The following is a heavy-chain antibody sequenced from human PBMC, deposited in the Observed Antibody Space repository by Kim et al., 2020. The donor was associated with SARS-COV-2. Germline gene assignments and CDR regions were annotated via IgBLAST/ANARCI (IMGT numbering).Heavy chain of an antibody. J-gene: IGHJ4*02. Sequence: SETLSLTCAVYGGSFSGYYWSWIRQPPGKGLEWIGEINHSGSTNYNPSLKSRVTISVDTSKNQFSLKLSSVTAADTAVYYCAREGGAAPFDYWGQGTLVT. D-gene: IGHD1-26*01. CDR1: GGSFSGYY. CDR3: AREGGAAPFDY. V-gene: IGHV4-34*01. CDR2: INHSGST.